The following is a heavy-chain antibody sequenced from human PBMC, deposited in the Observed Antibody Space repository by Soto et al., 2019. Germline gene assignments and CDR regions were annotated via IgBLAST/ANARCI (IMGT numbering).Heavy chain of an antibody. J-gene: IGHJ6*02. D-gene: IGHD3-3*01. CDR2: ISAYNGNT. CDR1: GYTFTSYG. CDR3: AWSGYLGLYGMDV. V-gene: IGHV1-18*01. Sequence: ASVKVSCKASGYTFTSYGISWVRQAPGQGLEWMGWISAYNGNTNYAQKLQGRVTMTTDTSTSTAYMELSSLRSEDTAVYYCAWSGYLGLYGMDVWGQGTTVTVSS.